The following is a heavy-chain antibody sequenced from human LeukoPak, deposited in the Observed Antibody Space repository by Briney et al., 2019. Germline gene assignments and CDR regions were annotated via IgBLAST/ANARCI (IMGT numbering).Heavy chain of an antibody. CDR3: ARADPFYGSGSYAGSWFDP. V-gene: IGHV1-69*06. CDR1: GGTFSSYA. CDR2: IIPIFGTA. D-gene: IGHD3-10*01. J-gene: IGHJ5*02. Sequence: ASVKVSCKASGGTFSSYAISWVRQAPGQGLEWMGGIIPIFGTANYAQKFQGRVTITAEKSTSTAYMELSSLRSEDTAVYYCARADPFYGSGSYAGSWFDPWGQGTLVTVSS.